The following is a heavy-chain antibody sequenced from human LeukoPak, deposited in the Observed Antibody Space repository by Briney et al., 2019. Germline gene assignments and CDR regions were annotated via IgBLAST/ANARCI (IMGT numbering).Heavy chain of an antibody. CDR2: ISYDGSNK. Sequence: GGSLRLSCAASGFTFSSYAMHWVRQAPGEGLEWVAVISYDGSNKYYADSVKGRFTISRDNSKNTLYLQMNSLRAEDTAVYYCARVSTVTTFYYYYGMDVWGQGTTVTVSS. V-gene: IGHV3-30-3*01. CDR3: ARVSTVTTFYYYYGMDV. D-gene: IGHD4-17*01. J-gene: IGHJ6*02. CDR1: GFTFSSYA.